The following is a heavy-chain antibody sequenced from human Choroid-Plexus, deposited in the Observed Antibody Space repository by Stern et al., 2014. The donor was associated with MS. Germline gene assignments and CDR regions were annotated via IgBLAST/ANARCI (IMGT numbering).Heavy chain of an antibody. CDR3: AKDRQYLTYFFDH. V-gene: IGHV3-30*18. Sequence: VQLVQSGGGVVQPGRPLRLSCVVSGFTFGSCAMHWVRQAPGKGLEWVAGVSYDGSNKYYADSVKGRFTISRDNSQNTLYMQMSSLRPEDTAVYYCAKDRQYLTYFFDHWGQGYLVTVSS. D-gene: IGHD2/OR15-2a*01. J-gene: IGHJ5*02. CDR2: VSYDGSNK. CDR1: GFTFGSCA.